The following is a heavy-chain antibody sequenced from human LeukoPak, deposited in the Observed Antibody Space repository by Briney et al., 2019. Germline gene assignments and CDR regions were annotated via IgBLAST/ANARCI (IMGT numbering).Heavy chain of an antibody. Sequence: SGGSLRLSCAASGFTFSSYSMSWVRQAPGKGLEWVANIKQDGSEKYYVDSVKGRFTISRDNAKNSLYLQMNSLRAEDTAVYYCARGSSYFDYWGQGTLVTVSS. V-gene: IGHV3-7*04. CDR1: GFTFSSYS. CDR3: ARGSSYFDY. CDR2: IKQDGSEK. J-gene: IGHJ4*02.